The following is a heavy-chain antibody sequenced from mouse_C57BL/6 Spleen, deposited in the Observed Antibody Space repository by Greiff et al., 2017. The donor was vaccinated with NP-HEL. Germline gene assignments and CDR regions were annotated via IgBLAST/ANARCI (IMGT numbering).Heavy chain of an antibody. Sequence: VQLQQSGAELVKPGASVKISCKASGYAFSSYWMNWVKQRPGKGLEWIGQIYPGDGDTNYNGKFKGKATLTADKSSSTAYMQLSSLTSEDSAVYFCARTDYGSLYWYFDVWGTGTTVTVSS. V-gene: IGHV1-80*01. J-gene: IGHJ1*03. CDR3: ARTDYGSLYWYFDV. CDR2: IYPGDGDT. D-gene: IGHD1-1*01. CDR1: GYAFSSYW.